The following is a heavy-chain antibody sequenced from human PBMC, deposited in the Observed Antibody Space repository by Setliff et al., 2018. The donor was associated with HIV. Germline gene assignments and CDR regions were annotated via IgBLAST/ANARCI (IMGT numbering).Heavy chain of an antibody. CDR2: INPNSGGT. Sequence: GASVKVSCKASGYTFTGYYMHWVRQAPGQGLEWMGRINPNSGGTNYAQKFQGRFTISRDNSKNTVYLQLNSLRPEDTAVYHCASARIPTGGVSTSLDYWGQGTQVTVSS. CDR3: ASARIPTGGVSTSLDY. CDR1: GYTFTGYY. J-gene: IGHJ4*02. D-gene: IGHD3-3*01. V-gene: IGHV1-2*06.